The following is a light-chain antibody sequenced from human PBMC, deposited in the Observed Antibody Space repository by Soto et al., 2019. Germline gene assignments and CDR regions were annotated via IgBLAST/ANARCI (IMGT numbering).Light chain of an antibody. CDR3: HQYSRWPRT. Sequence: EIVLTQSPVTLSVSPGERATLSCRASQTVGTNLAWFHQKPGQAPRLLFYGASTRATGIPARFSGSGSGTEFTLTISSLQSKDFAVYYCHQYSRWPRTFGQGTTVEVK. CDR2: GAS. J-gene: IGKJ1*01. V-gene: IGKV3-15*01. CDR1: QTVGTN.